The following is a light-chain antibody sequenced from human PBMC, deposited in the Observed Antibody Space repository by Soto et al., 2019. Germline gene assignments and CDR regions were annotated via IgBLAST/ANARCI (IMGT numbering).Light chain of an antibody. V-gene: IGKV3-11*01. Sequence: EIVLTQSPATLSLSPGERDTLSCMASQSVSSYLAWYQQKPGQAPRLLIYDASNRATGIPARFSGSGSGTDFTLTISSLEPEDFAVYYCQQRSNWPPWTVGQGTKVEIK. CDR1: QSVSSY. CDR2: DAS. CDR3: QQRSNWPPWT. J-gene: IGKJ1*01.